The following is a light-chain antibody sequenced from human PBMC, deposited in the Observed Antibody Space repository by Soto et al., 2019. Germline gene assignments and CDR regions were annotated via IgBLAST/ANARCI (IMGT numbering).Light chain of an antibody. CDR1: SSNIGANY. CDR2: DNG. Sequence: QSVLTQPPSVSAAPGQKVTISCSGSSSNIGANYVSWYQHLPGTAPKLLIYDNGERPSGIPDRFSGSKSGTSATLGISGLQTGDEADYYCGTWDSSLSAGVFGGGTKVTVL. V-gene: IGLV1-51*01. J-gene: IGLJ2*01. CDR3: GTWDSSLSAGV.